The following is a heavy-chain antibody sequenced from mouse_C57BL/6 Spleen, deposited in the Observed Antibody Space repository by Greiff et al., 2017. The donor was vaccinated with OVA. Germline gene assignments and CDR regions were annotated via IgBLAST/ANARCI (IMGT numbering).Heavy chain of an antibody. D-gene: IGHD1-1*01. V-gene: IGHV14-1*01. J-gene: IGHJ2*01. Sequence: VQLKQSGAELVRPGASVKLSCTASGFNIKDYYMHWVKQRPEQGLEWIGRIDPEDGDTEYAPKFQGKATMTADTSSNTAYLQLSSLTSEDTAVYYCTTSITTVVAKGYWGQGTTLTVSS. CDR3: TTSITTVVAKGY. CDR1: GFNIKDYY. CDR2: IDPEDGDT.